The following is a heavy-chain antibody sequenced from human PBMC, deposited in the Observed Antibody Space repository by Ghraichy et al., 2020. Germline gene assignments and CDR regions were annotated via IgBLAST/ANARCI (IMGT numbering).Heavy chain of an antibody. V-gene: IGHV1-69*04. Sequence: SVKVSCKASGGTFSSYAISWVRQAPGQGLEWMGRIIPILGIANYAQKFQGRVTITADKSTSTAYMELSSLRSEDTAVYYCARESGGYDFWSGPSKEGIDAFDIWGQGTMVTVSS. D-gene: IGHD3-3*01. J-gene: IGHJ3*02. CDR2: IIPILGIA. CDR3: ARESGGYDFWSGPSKEGIDAFDI. CDR1: GGTFSSYA.